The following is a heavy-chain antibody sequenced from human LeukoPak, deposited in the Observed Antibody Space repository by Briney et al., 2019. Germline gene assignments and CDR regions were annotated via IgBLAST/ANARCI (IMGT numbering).Heavy chain of an antibody. CDR3: ARRRIKGGFDY. V-gene: IGHV3-33*01. D-gene: IGHD1-20*01. Sequence: GGSLRLSCAASGFTFSSYGMHWVRQAPGEGLEWVAVIWYDGSNKYYADSVKGRFTISRDNSKNTLYLQMNSLRAEDTAVYYCARRRIKGGFDYWGQGTLVTVSS. J-gene: IGHJ4*02. CDR1: GFTFSSYG. CDR2: IWYDGSNK.